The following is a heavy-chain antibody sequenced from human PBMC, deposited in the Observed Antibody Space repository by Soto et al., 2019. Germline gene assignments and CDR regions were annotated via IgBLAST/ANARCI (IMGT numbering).Heavy chain of an antibody. CDR1: GFTFSTYA. Sequence: PGGSLRLSCAASGFTFSTYAMNWVRQAPGKGLEWVSGISGSGDSTYYADSVKGRFTVSRDNSKNTLYLQMNSLRAEDTAVYYCARDAPCGGDCYLWFDPWGQGTLVTVSS. CDR2: ISGSGDST. V-gene: IGHV3-23*01. CDR3: ARDAPCGGDCYLWFDP. D-gene: IGHD2-21*02. J-gene: IGHJ5*02.